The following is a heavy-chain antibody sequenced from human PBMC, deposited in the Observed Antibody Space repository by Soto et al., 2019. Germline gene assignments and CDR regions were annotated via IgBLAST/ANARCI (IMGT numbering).Heavy chain of an antibody. J-gene: IGHJ6*02. CDR3: ASVPSRYYYYGMDV. CDR1: GGTFSSYT. V-gene: IGHV1-69*12. Sequence: QVQLVQSGAEVKKPGSSVKVSCKASGGTFSSYTISWVRQAPGQGLEWMGGIIPIFGTANYAQKFQGRVTITADEXMSTAYMELSSLRSEDTAVYYCASVPSRYYYYGMDVWGQGTTVTVSS. D-gene: IGHD3-10*02. CDR2: IIPIFGTA.